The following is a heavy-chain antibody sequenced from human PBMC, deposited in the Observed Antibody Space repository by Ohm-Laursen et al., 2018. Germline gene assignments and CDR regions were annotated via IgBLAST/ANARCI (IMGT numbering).Heavy chain of an antibody. CDR3: AKEGSGDGYYLGS. CDR2: ISNSNNYI. D-gene: IGHD5-24*01. V-gene: IGHV3-21*04. J-gene: IGHJ4*02. CDR1: GFTFTSYA. Sequence: SLRLSCTASGFTFTSYAMNWVRQAPGKGLEWVSSISNSNNYIYYADSVKGRFTISRDNAKNSLYLQMNSLRPEDTALYYCAKEGSGDGYYLGSWGQGTLVTVSS.